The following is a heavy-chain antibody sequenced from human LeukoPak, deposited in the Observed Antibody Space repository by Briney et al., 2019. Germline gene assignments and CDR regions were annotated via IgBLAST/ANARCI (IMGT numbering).Heavy chain of an antibody. Sequence: SETLSLTCAVYGGSFSGYYWSWIRQPPGKGLEWIGEINHSGSTNYNPSLKSRVTISVDTSKNQFSLKLSSVTAADTAVYYCARGYVLLWFGESPAAFDIWGQGTMVTVSS. J-gene: IGHJ3*02. CDR3: ARGYVLLWFGESPAAFDI. V-gene: IGHV4-34*01. CDR2: INHSGST. D-gene: IGHD3-10*01. CDR1: GGSFSGYY.